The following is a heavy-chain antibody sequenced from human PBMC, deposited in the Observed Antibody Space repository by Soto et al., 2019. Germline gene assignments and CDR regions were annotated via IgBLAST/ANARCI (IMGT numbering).Heavy chain of an antibody. D-gene: IGHD1-1*01. CDR2: INPSGGST. Sequence: QVQLVQSGAEVKKPGASVKVSCKASGYTFTSYYMHWVRQAPGQGLEWMGIINPSGGSTSYAQKFQGRVTMTRDTSTSTVYMELSSLRSEDTAVSYCSRDELDPDTYYYYFYGMDVWGQGTTVTVSS. CDR1: GYTFTSYY. V-gene: IGHV1-46*01. J-gene: IGHJ6*02. CDR3: SRDELDPDTYYYYFYGMDV.